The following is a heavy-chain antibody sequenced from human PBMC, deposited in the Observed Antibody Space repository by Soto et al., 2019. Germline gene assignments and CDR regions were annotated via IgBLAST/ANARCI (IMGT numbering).Heavy chain of an antibody. Sequence: SETLSLTCTVSGGSISSYYWSWIRQPPGKGLEWIGYIYYSGSTNYNPSLKSRVTISVDTSKNQLSLKLSSVTAADTAVYYCASGGYYDSSGYYWPLLDYWGQGTLVTVSS. J-gene: IGHJ4*02. CDR2: IYYSGST. CDR1: GGSISSYY. V-gene: IGHV4-59*01. D-gene: IGHD3-22*01. CDR3: ASGGYYDSSGYYWPLLDY.